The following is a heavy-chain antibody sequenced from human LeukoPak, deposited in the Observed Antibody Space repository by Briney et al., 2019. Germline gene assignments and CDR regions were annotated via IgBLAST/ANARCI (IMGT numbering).Heavy chain of an antibody. Sequence: SETLSLTCTASGGSISSHYWSWIRQPPGKGLEWIGYIYYSGSTNYNPSLKSRVTISVDTSKNQFSLKLSSVTAADTAVYYCARAAPGWALSDWGQGTLVTVSS. CDR3: ARAAPGWALSD. CDR1: GGSISSHY. V-gene: IGHV4-59*11. CDR2: IYYSGST. D-gene: IGHD6-19*01. J-gene: IGHJ4*02.